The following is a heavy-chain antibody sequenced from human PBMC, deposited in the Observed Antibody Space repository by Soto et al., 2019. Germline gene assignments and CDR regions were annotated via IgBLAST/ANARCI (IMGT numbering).Heavy chain of an antibody. CDR1: GGTFSSYA. CDR3: ARTGVSSSYVYYYYGMDV. J-gene: IGHJ6*02. V-gene: IGHV1-69*06. D-gene: IGHD6-6*01. CDR2: IIPIFGTA. Sequence: QVQLVQSGAEVKKPGSSVKVSCKASGGTFSSYAISWVRQAPGQGLAWMGGIIPIFGTANYAQKFQGRVTITADKSTSTPYMELSSLRSEDTAVYYCARTGVSSSYVYYYYGMDVWGQWTTVTVSS.